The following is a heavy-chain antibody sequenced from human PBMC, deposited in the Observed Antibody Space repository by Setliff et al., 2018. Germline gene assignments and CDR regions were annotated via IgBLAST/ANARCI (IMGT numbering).Heavy chain of an antibody. Sequence: ASVKVSCKASGYTLTRYAMNWVRQAPGQGLEWMGWMNPNSGRTGYPQKFQGRVTMTRNTSISTAYMELSSLRSEDTAVYYCAREGVDSRSSTDYRYYMDVWGKGTTVTVSS. J-gene: IGHJ6*03. CDR1: GYTLTRYA. D-gene: IGHD3-22*01. V-gene: IGHV1-8*01. CDR3: AREGVDSRSSTDYRYYMDV. CDR2: MNPNSGRT.